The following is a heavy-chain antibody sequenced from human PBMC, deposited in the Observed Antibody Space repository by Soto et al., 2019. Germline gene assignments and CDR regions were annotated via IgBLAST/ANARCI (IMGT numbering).Heavy chain of an antibody. J-gene: IGHJ4*02. CDR1: GFTFSSYA. V-gene: IGHV3-30-3*01. CDR2: ISYDGSNK. D-gene: IGHD3-3*01. CDR3: ARENHVLRFLEWLFTFDY. Sequence: GGSLRLSCAASGFTFSSYAMHWVRQAPGKGLEWVAVISYDGSNKYYADSVKGRFTISRDNSKNTLYLQMNSLRAEDTAVYYCARENHVLRFLEWLFTFDYWGQGTLVTVSS.